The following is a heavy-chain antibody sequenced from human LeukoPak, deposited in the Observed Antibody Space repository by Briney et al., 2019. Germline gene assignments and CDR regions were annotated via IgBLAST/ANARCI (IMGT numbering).Heavy chain of an antibody. CDR3: ARVSAGGGSEWVDN. D-gene: IGHD1-26*01. CDR2: ISYSGRA. Sequence: SETLSLTCAVSGDSITDYYWSWIRQPPGKGLEWVGYISYSGRATYNPSVKSRVTISLATSRTQFSLSLTSVAAADTAVYYCARVSAGGGSEWVDNWGQGTLVTVSS. CDR1: GDSITDYY. J-gene: IGHJ5*02. V-gene: IGHV4-59*01.